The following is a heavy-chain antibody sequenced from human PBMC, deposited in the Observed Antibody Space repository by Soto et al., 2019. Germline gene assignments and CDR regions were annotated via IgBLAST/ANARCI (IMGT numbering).Heavy chain of an antibody. CDR2: ISGSGGST. CDR1: GFTFSSYA. V-gene: IGHV3-23*01. J-gene: IGHJ4*02. D-gene: IGHD6-6*01. Sequence: PGGSVRLSCAASGFTFSSYAISWVRLAPGKGLEWVSAISGSGGSTYYADSVKGRFTISRDNSKNTLYLQMNSLRAEDRAVYYCAIVLIAARPLPAVYYWGQRTLVPVSS. CDR3: AIVLIAARPLPAVYY.